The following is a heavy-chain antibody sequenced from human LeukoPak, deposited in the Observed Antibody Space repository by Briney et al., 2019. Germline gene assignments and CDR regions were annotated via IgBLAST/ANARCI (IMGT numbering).Heavy chain of an antibody. Sequence: SETLSLTCTVSGGSISSYYWSWIRQPPGKGLEWIGYINYSGSTNYNPSLKSRVTLSVDTSKNQLSLNLNSATAADTAVYYCARDTGQYYDILTGAYSYYYMDVWGKGTTVTVSS. D-gene: IGHD3-9*01. CDR1: GGSISSYY. CDR2: INYSGST. J-gene: IGHJ6*03. V-gene: IGHV4-59*01. CDR3: ARDTGQYYDILTGAYSYYYMDV.